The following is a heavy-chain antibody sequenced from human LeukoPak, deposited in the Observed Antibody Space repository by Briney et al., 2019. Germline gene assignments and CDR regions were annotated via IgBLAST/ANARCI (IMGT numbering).Heavy chain of an antibody. CDR2: FNPESGGT. V-gene: IGHV1-2*02. CDR1: GYRFTDYY. Sequence: ASGKVSCKASGYRFTDYYMHWVRQAPGQGLEWMGWFNPESGGTNYAQKFQGRVTMTTDTTISTAYMELTRLRSDDTAVYYCASALNSRSSSCWGQGTRVTVSS. CDR3: ASALNSRSSSC. D-gene: IGHD6-13*01. J-gene: IGHJ4*02.